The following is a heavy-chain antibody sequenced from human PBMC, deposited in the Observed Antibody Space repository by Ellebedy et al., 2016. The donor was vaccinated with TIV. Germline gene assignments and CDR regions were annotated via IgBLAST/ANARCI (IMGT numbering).Heavy chain of an antibody. CDR2: IRKKADSDTT. D-gene: IGHD1-14*01. V-gene: IGHV3-72*01. J-gene: IGHJ4*02. Sequence: GESLKISCEASGLTFSEHYMDWVRLAPGKGLEWVGRIRKKADSDTTEYAASVKGRFSISRDDSKNSLYLHMNSLRAVDTAVYYCAKDPRRRYVVRGTSYYFDFWGQGTLVTVSS. CDR1: GLTFSEHY. CDR3: AKDPRRRYVVRGTSYYFDF.